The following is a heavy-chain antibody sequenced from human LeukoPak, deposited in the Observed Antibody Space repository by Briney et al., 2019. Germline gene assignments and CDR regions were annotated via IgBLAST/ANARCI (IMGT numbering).Heavy chain of an antibody. CDR1: GVSISSYY. CDR2: IYYSGST. Sequence: NTSETLSLTCTVSGVSISSYYWSWIRQPPGKGLEWVGYIYYSGSTNYNPSLKSRVTISVDTSKNQFSLKLSSVTAADTAVYYCARDNYYYDSSGYPLDVDDYWGQGTLVTVSS. CDR3: ARDNYYYDSSGYPLDVDDY. V-gene: IGHV4-59*12. D-gene: IGHD3-22*01. J-gene: IGHJ4*02.